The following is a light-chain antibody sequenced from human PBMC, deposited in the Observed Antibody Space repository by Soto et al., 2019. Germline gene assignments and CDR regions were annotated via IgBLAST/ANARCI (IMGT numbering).Light chain of an antibody. Sequence: DIHMTQSPSSLSASVGDRVTITCQASQDISNYLNWYQQKPGKAPKLLIYDASNLETGVPSRFSGSGSGTDFTFTISSLQPEDISTYYCQQYDTPLFSLCHGTKVDIK. V-gene: IGKV1-33*01. CDR3: QQYDTPLFS. CDR1: QDISNY. J-gene: IGKJ3*01. CDR2: DAS.